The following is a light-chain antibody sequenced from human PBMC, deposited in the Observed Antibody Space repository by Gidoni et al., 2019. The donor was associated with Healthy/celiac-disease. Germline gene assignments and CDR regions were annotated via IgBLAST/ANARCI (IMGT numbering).Light chain of an antibody. Sequence: DIQMTQSPSSLSASVGDRVTITCQASQDISNYLNWYQQKPGKAPKLLIYDASNLETGVPSRFSGSGSGTYFTFTISSLQPEDIATYYCQQYDNLPMCSFGQGTKLEIK. J-gene: IGKJ2*04. CDR1: QDISNY. CDR2: DAS. CDR3: QQYDNLPMCS. V-gene: IGKV1-33*01.